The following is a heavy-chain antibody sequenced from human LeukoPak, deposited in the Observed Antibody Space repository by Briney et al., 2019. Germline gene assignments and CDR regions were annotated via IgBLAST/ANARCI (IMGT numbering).Heavy chain of an antibody. V-gene: IGHV3-30*02. J-gene: IGHJ4*02. CDR1: GFTFSSYC. CDR3: AKDLAFDSSGYNF. Sequence: PGGSLRLSCAVSGFTFSSYCMSWVRQSPGKGLEWVAFVWYDGVYKFYTDSVKGRFTISRDNSKNTLYLQMNSLRAEDTSLYYCAKDLAFDSSGYNFWGQGTLVTVSS. CDR2: VWYDGVYK. D-gene: IGHD3-22*01.